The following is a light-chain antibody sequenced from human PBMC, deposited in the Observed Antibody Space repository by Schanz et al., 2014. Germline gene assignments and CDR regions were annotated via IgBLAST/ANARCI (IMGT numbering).Light chain of an antibody. CDR3: QQYNDWRT. CDR2: GAS. V-gene: IGKV3-15*01. Sequence: ETVLTQSPGTLSLSPGERATLSCRASQSVRAGYLAWYQQKPGQAPRLLIYGASTRATGVPARFSGSGSATEFTLTISSLQSEDFAVYYCQQYNDWRTFGQGTKVEIK. CDR1: QSVRAGY. J-gene: IGKJ1*01.